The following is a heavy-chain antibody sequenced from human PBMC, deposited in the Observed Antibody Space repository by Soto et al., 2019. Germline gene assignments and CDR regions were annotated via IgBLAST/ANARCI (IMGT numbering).Heavy chain of an antibody. Sequence: QVELQESGPGLVKPSGTLSLTCAVSRGSISSDNWWTWVRQSPEKGLEWIGEIYPSGNTNYNPSFRGRVAISIDKSKNQFSLELKFVNAADTAVYFCATDSKPNLDYWGQGTLVTVSS. V-gene: IGHV4-4*02. CDR1: RGSISSDNW. CDR3: ATDSKPNLDY. D-gene: IGHD3-22*01. J-gene: IGHJ4*02. CDR2: IYPSGNT.